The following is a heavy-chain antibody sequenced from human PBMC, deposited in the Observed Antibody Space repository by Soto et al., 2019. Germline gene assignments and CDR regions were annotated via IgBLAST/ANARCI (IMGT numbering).Heavy chain of an antibody. CDR1: GGSISSSSYY. CDR2: IYYSGST. V-gene: IGHV4-39*06. J-gene: IGHJ4*02. CDR3: ATSYGNAWYTF. Sequence: SETLSLTCTVSGGSISSSSYYWCWIRHPPGKGLEWIGSIYYSGSTYYNPSLKSRVTISVDKSKNQFTLKLSSVTAADTAVYYCATSYGNAWYTFWGQRTQVTVSS. D-gene: IGHD6-13*01.